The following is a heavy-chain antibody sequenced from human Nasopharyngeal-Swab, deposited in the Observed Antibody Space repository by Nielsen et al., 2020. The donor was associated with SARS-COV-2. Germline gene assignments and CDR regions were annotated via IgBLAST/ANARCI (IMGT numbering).Heavy chain of an antibody. J-gene: IGHJ4*02. Sequence: GGSLRLSCAASGFTFSSDSMNWVRQAPGKGLEWVSSISSSSSYIYYADSVKGRFTISRDNAKNSLYLQMNSLRAEDTAVYYCARPDVPGYYTLIDYWGQGTLVTVSS. CDR3: ARPDVPGYYTLIDY. CDR2: ISSSSSYI. CDR1: GFTFSSDS. D-gene: IGHD3/OR15-3a*01. V-gene: IGHV3-21*01.